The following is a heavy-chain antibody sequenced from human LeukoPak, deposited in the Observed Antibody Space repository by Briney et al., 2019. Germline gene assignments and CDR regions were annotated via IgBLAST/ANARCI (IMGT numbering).Heavy chain of an antibody. CDR1: GGAFSSYG. CDR3: ARYIYGYLHY. V-gene: IGHV1-46*01. J-gene: IGHJ4*02. D-gene: IGHD5-18*01. CDR2: INPSGGST. Sequence: ASVKVSCKASGGAFSSYGISWVRQAPGQGLEWMGIINPSGGSTSYAQKFQGRVTMTRDTSTSTVYMELSSLRSEDTAVYYCARYIYGYLHYWGQGTLVTVSS.